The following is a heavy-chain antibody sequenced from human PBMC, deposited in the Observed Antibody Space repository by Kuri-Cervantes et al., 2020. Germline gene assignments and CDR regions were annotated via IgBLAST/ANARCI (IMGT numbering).Heavy chain of an antibody. V-gene: IGHV4-39*01. CDR2: IYSSGGA. D-gene: IGHD3-16*02. CDR1: GGSISSGSYY. J-gene: IGHJ4*02. CDR3: ARGRHAHYDYVWGSYRF. Sequence: SETLSLTCTVSGGSISSGSYYWAWIRQSPGKGLEWIASIYSSGGAYYSSSLRSRVTISVDTSKNQFSLKLSSVTAADTAVYYCARGRHAHYDYVWGSYRFWGQGTLVTVSS.